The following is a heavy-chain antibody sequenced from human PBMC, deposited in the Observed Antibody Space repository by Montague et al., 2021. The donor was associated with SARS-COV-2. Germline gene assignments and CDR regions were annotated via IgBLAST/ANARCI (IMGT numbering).Heavy chain of an antibody. V-gene: IGHV4-39*01. CDR2: IYYSGSN. Sequence: SETLSLTCTVSGGSISSSCYYWGWIRQPPGKGLEWIGSIYYSGSNYYNPSLKSRVTISVDTSKNQFSLKLSSVTAADTAVYYCAWREDYCGSGSYPNWGQGTLVTVSS. CDR1: GGSISSSCYY. J-gene: IGHJ4*02. CDR3: AWREDYCGSGSYPN. D-gene: IGHD3-10*01.